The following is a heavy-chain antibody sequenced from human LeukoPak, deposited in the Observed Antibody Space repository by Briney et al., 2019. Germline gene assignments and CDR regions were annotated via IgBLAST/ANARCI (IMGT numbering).Heavy chain of an antibody. CDR3: AKDVGLEVPAANDY. J-gene: IGHJ4*02. Sequence: GGSLRLSCAASGFTLSNHGMNWVRQAPGKGLEWVAFISYDGRNKYFVASVKGRFTISRDDSKNTLYLQMNSLRAEDTAVYYCAKDVGLEVPAANDYWGQGTLVSVSS. V-gene: IGHV3-30*18. CDR2: ISYDGRNK. D-gene: IGHD2-2*01. CDR1: GFTLSNHG.